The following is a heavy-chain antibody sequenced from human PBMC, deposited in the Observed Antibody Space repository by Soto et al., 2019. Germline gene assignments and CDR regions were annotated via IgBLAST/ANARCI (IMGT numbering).Heavy chain of an antibody. CDR2: INPNSGGT. CDR1: GYTFGGYY. J-gene: IGHJ6*02. CDR3: ARSLTEGYCTITGCYTRPLYGMDV. V-gene: IGHV1-2*02. Sequence: ASVKVSCKASGYTFGGYYIHWLRQAPGQGLEWMGWINPNSGGTNYAQKFQGRVTVTRDTPTSTAYMELSRLTSDDTAVYYCARSLTEGYCTITGCYTRPLYGMDVWGQGTTVTVSS. D-gene: IGHD2-2*02.